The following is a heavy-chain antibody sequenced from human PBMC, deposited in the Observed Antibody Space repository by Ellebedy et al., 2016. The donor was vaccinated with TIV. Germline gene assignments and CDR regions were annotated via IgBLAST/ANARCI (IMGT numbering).Heavy chain of an antibody. CDR1: GYTFTSYY. Sequence: ASVKVSXKASGYTFTSYYMHWVRQAPGQGLEWMGIINPSGGGTSYAQKFQGRVTMTRDTSTSTVYMELSSLRSEDTAVYYCAREDIVDRAFDIWGQGTMVSVSS. D-gene: IGHD2-15*01. CDR3: AREDIVDRAFDI. CDR2: INPSGGGT. V-gene: IGHV1-46*01. J-gene: IGHJ3*02.